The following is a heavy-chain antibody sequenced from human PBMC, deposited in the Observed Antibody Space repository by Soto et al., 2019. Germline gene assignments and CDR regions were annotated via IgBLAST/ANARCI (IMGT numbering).Heavy chain of an antibody. CDR2: INPNSGGT. D-gene: IGHD5-12*01. Sequence: ASVKVSCKASGYTFTGYYMHWVRQAPGQGLEWMGWINPNSGGTNYAQKFQGWVTMTRDTSISTAYMELSRLRSDDTAVYYCARAKDIVATTFDYWGQGTLVTVSS. J-gene: IGHJ4*02. CDR3: ARAKDIVATTFDY. CDR1: GYTFTGYY. V-gene: IGHV1-2*04.